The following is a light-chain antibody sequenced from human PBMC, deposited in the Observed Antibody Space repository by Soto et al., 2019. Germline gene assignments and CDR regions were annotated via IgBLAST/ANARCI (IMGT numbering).Light chain of an antibody. J-gene: IGKJ2*01. V-gene: IGKV1-5*03. CDR1: QSIDNW. CDR2: QVS. CDR3: LQDSNYPRT. Sequence: DIQMTQSPSTLSASVGDRVTITCRASQSIDNWLAWYQLRPGKAPKLLIHQVSILISGVPSRFSGSRSGTEFTLTISDLQPDDFATYYCLQDSNYPRTFGQGTKLEIK.